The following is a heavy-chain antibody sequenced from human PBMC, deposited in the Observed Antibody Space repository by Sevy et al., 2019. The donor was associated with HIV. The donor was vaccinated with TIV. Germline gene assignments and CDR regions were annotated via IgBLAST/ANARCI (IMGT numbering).Heavy chain of an antibody. J-gene: IGHJ4*02. Sequence: SETLSLTCTVSGGSISSYYWSWIRQPPGKGLEWIGYIYYSGCTNYNPSLKSRVTISVDTSKNQFSLKLSSVTAADTAVYYCAVSTYYYDSSGYPLYYFDYWGQGTLVTVSS. CDR1: GGSISSYY. CDR3: AVSTYYYDSSGYPLYYFDY. CDR2: IYYSGCT. V-gene: IGHV4-59*01. D-gene: IGHD3-22*01.